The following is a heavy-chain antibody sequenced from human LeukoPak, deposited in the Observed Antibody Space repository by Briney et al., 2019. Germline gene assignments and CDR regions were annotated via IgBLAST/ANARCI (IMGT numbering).Heavy chain of an antibody. V-gene: IGHV3-72*01. Sequence: GGSLRLSCAVSGFTFSDHYMDWVRQAPGKGLEWVGRSRNKANGYTTEYAASVKGRFTVSRDDAKNSLYLQMNSLKTGDTAVYYCASVVEGSDYFGMDVWGQGTTVTVSS. D-gene: IGHD2-15*01. J-gene: IGHJ6*02. CDR2: SRNKANGYTT. CDR1: GFTFSDHY. CDR3: ASVVEGSDYFGMDV.